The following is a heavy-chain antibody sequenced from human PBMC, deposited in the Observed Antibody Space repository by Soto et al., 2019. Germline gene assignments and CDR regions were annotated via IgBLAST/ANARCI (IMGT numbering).Heavy chain of an antibody. D-gene: IGHD3-3*01. CDR3: ARDFAYFDS. J-gene: IGHJ4*02. Sequence: QVQLQESGPGLVKPSATLSLTCTVSGGSFKSGSYSWSWIRQTPGKGLEWIGYVYHTGRTSYNPPLKSRVSISMDTSKNQFSLNLDSVTAADTDVYFCARDFAYFDSWGQGTLVTVSS. CDR2: VYHTGRT. V-gene: IGHV4-61*01. CDR1: GGSFKSGSYS.